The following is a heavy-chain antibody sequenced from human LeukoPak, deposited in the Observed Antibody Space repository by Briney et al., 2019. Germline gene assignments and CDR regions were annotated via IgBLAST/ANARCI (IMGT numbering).Heavy chain of an antibody. CDR1: GFTFSSYG. V-gene: IGHV3-30*18. D-gene: IGHD2-2*01. CDR2: ISYDGSNK. Sequence: GGSLRLSCAASGFTFSSYGMHWVRQAPGKGLEWVAVISYDGSNKYYADSVKGQFTISRDNSKNTLYLQMNSLRAEDTAVYYCAKDLEGYIVVVPAVAFDYWGQGTLVTVSS. J-gene: IGHJ4*02. CDR3: AKDLEGYIVVVPAVAFDY.